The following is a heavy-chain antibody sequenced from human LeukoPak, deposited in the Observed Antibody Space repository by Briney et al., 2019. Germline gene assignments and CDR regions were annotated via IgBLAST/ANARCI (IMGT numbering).Heavy chain of an antibody. CDR1: GCSISGDC. Sequence: SEALSLTCTVSGCSISGDCWSWIRQPPGQGLEWIAYIHYTGNTNYNPSLKSRVTISVDTSKNQFSLRLTSVIAADTAVYYCARDRGSGGGFDYWGQGTLVTVSS. CDR2: IHYTGNT. D-gene: IGHD6-19*01. V-gene: IGHV4-59*01. CDR3: ARDRGSGGGFDY. J-gene: IGHJ4*02.